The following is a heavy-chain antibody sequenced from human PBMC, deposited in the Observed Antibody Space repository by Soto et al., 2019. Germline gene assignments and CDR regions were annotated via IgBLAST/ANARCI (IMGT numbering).Heavy chain of an antibody. CDR1: GFTFSSYS. Sequence: EVQLVESGGGLVQPGGSLRLSCAASGFTFSSYSMNWVRQAPGKGLEWVSYISSSSSTIYYADSVKGLFTISRDHAKNSLYLQKNSLKDEDTAVYYGARADAHSVGGTATNWYFDLWGRGTLVTVSS. D-gene: IGHD2-21*02. CDR2: ISSSSSTI. V-gene: IGHV3-48*02. J-gene: IGHJ2*01. CDR3: ARADAHSVGGTATNWYFDL.